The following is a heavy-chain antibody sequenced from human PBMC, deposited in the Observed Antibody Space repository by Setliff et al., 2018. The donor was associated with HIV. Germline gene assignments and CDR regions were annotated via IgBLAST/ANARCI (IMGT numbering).Heavy chain of an antibody. CDR2: IYTTGST. CDR1: GDSISNYY. V-gene: IGHV4-4*09. CDR3: AREHCSGGSCNGFDI. D-gene: IGHD2-15*01. Sequence: SETLSLTCTVSGDSISNYYWSWVRQPPGKGLEWIGYIYTTGSTNYNPSLKSRVTMSVDTSRNQFSLKLGSVTAADTAMYYCAREHCSGGSCNGFDIWGQGTMVTVSS. J-gene: IGHJ3*02.